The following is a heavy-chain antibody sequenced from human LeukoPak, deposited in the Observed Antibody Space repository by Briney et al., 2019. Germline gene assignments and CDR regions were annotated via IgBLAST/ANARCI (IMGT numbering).Heavy chain of an antibody. CDR2: TYYSGST. D-gene: IGHD6-6*01. Sequence: SETLSLTCTVSGGSISSSSYYWGWIRQPPGKGLEWIGSTYYSGSTYYNPSLKSRVTISVDTSKNQFSLKLSSVTAADTAVYYCARQEADSSSDYWGQGTLVTVSS. V-gene: IGHV4-39*01. J-gene: IGHJ4*02. CDR1: GGSISSSSYY. CDR3: ARQEADSSSDY.